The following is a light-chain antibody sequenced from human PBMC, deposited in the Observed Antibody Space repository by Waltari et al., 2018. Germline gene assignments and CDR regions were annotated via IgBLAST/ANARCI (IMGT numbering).Light chain of an antibody. CDR1: QGISSY. J-gene: IGKJ1*01. V-gene: IGKV1-17*01. CDR2: AAT. CDR3: LQHNSYPLT. Sequence: DIQKTQSPSSLSASVGDTVTITCRASQGISSYLNWFQQKPGKAPKLLIYAATTLQCGVPSMFSGSGSGTDFTLTISSLQPEDFAVYYCLQHNSYPLTFGQGTKVEIK.